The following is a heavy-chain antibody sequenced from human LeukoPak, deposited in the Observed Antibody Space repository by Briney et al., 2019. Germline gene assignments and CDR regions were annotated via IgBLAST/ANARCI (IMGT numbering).Heavy chain of an antibody. Sequence: GRPLRLSCAASGFTFSSYWMSWVRQAPGKGLEWVANIKQDGSEKYYVDSVKGRFTISRDNAKNSLYLQMNSLRAEDTAVYYCARVSSVDAFDIWGQGTMVTVSS. V-gene: IGHV3-7*01. CDR1: GFTFSSYW. CDR3: ARVSSVDAFDI. J-gene: IGHJ3*02. CDR2: IKQDGSEK. D-gene: IGHD2-2*01.